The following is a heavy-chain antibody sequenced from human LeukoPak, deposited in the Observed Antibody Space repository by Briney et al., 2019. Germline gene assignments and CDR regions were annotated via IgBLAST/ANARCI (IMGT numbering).Heavy chain of an antibody. J-gene: IGHJ4*02. V-gene: IGHV1-2*02. Sequence: ASVRVSCKTSGYTFTGYYLHWVRQAPGQRPEWMGRIDPDSGGTHYGQKFQGRVTVTRDTSITTVYMELSGLTSDDTAVYYCARVPGPYTTSRFDFWGQGTLVTVSS. CDR2: IDPDSGGT. CDR3: ARVPGPYTTSRFDF. CDR1: GYTFTGYY. D-gene: IGHD2-2*02.